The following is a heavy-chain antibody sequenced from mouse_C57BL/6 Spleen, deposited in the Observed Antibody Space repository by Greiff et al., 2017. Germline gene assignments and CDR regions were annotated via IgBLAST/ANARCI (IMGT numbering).Heavy chain of an antibody. V-gene: IGHV1-52*01. CDR2: IDPSDSET. D-gene: IGHD3-1*01. CDR1: GYTFTSYW. CDR3: ARECRTGSMDY. J-gene: IGHJ4*01. Sequence: QVQLKQPGAELVRPGSSVKLSCKASGYTFTSYWMHWVKQRPIQGLEWIGNIDPSDSETHYNQKFKDKATLTVDKSSSTAYMQLSSLTSEDSAVYYCARECRTGSMDYWGQGTSVTVSS.